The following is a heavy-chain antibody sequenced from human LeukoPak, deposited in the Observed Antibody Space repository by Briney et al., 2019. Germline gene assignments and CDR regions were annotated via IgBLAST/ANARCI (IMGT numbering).Heavy chain of an antibody. Sequence: GGSLRLSCAASGFTASSNYMSWVRQAPGKGLEWVASIKQDGSDKYYVDSVKGRFTISRDNAKNSLYLQMNSLRAEDTAVYYCARGKSGSYGLEDYLGHGTLVTVSS. D-gene: IGHD1-26*01. CDR2: IKQDGSDK. V-gene: IGHV3-7*01. J-gene: IGHJ4*01. CDR3: ARGKSGSYGLEDY. CDR1: GFTASSNY.